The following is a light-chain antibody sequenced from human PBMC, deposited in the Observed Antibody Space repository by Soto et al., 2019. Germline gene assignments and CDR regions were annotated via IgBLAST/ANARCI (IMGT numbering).Light chain of an antibody. CDR2: GAS. CDR1: QSVSNNY. J-gene: IGKJ1*01. Sequence: EVVLTQSPGTLSLSPRERATLSCRASQSVSNNYLAWYQHKPGQAPRLLIYGASNRAPGIPDRFSGSGSGPDFTLTISRLEPEDCAVYYCQQYAASPRTLGQGTLVEVK. V-gene: IGKV3-20*01. CDR3: QQYAASPRT.